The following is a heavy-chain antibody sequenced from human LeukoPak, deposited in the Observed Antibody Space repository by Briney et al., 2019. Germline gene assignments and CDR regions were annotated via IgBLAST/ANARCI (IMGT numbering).Heavy chain of an antibody. CDR2: IRSDGSDK. D-gene: IGHD3-3*01. CDR3: AKDSDFWSGYSFDY. Sequence: PGGSLRLSCVASGVTFTRYGFHWVRQAPGKGLEWVAFIRSDGSDKYYADSVKGRFTISRDNSKNTLYLQMNSLRAEDTAVYYCAKDSDFWSGYSFDYWGQGTLVTVSS. V-gene: IGHV3-30*02. J-gene: IGHJ4*02. CDR1: GVTFTRYG.